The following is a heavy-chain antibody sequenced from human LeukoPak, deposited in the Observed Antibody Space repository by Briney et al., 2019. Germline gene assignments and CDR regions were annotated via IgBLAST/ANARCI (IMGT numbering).Heavy chain of an antibody. Sequence: GGSLRLSCAASGFTFSSYSMNWVRQAPGKGLEWVSSISSGSSYIYYADSVKGRFTISRDNAKNSLYLQMNSLRAEDTAVYYCARGQKNPYYDTPSGTYDYWGQGTLVTVSS. CDR3: ARGQKNPYYDTPSGTYDY. CDR2: ISSGSSYI. CDR1: GFTFSSYS. V-gene: IGHV3-21*01. D-gene: IGHD3-22*01. J-gene: IGHJ4*02.